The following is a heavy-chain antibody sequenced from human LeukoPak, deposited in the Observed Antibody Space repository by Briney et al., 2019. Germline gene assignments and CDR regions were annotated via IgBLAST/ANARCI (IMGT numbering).Heavy chain of an antibody. D-gene: IGHD2-2*01. CDR2: ISWNSGNI. CDR1: GFPFDDYA. CDR3: AKSGCSSVTCYYNY. J-gene: IGHJ4*02. Sequence: GGSLRLSCAASGFPFDDYAMHWVRQVPGKGLEWVSGISWNSGNIDYADSVKSRFTISRDNAKNSLYLQMNSLRAEDTAVYYCAKSGCSSVTCYYNYWGEGTLVTVSS. V-gene: IGHV3-9*01.